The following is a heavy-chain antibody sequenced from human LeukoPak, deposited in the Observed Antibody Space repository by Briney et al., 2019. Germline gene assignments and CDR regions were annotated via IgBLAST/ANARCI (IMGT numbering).Heavy chain of an antibody. CDR3: ARGDYDILTGYYREDAFDI. CDR2: INPSGGST. D-gene: IGHD3-9*01. CDR1: GYTFTSYY. J-gene: IGHJ3*02. V-gene: IGHV1-46*01. Sequence: ASVKVSCKASGYTFTSYYMHWVRQAPGQGLEWMGIINPSGGSTSYAQKFQGRVTMTRDMSTSTVYMELSSLRSEDTAVYYCARGDYDILTGYYREDAFDIWGQGTMVTVSS.